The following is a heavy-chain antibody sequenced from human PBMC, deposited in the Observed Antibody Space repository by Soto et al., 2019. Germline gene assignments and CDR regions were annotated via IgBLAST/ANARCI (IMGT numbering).Heavy chain of an antibody. Sequence: PSETLSLTCAVYGGSFSGYYWSWIRQPPGKGLEWIGEINHSGSTNYNPSLKSRVTISVDTSKNQFSLKLSSVTAADTAVYYCAGGDPLDPNYLFDYWGQGTLVTVSS. CDR1: GGSFSGYY. D-gene: IGHD3-10*01. V-gene: IGHV4-34*01. CDR3: AGGDPLDPNYLFDY. J-gene: IGHJ4*02. CDR2: INHSGST.